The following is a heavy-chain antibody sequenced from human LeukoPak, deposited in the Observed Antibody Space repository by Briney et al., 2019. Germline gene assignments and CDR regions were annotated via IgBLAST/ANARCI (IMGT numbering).Heavy chain of an antibody. CDR1: GYTFTSYD. D-gene: IGHD4-17*01. CDR2: MNPNSGNT. CDR3: ARFHDYGDHLFDY. J-gene: IGHJ4*02. V-gene: IGHV1-8*03. Sequence: EASVKVSCKASGYTFTSYDINWVRQATGQGLEWMGWMNPNSGNTGYAQKFQGRVTITRNTSISTAYMELSSLRSEDTAVYYCARFHDYGDHLFDYWGQGTLVTVSS.